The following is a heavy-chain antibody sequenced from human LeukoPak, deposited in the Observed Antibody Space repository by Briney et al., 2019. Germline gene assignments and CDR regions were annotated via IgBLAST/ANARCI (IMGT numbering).Heavy chain of an antibody. CDR3: ARLRDAYPDY. Sequence: GESLKISCKGSGYSFTNYWIGWVRQMPGKGLEWMGIIYPDDSDTRYSPSFEGQVIISVDKSISTAYLQWSSLKASDTAMYYCARLRDAYPDYWGQGTLITVSS. D-gene: IGHD5-24*01. J-gene: IGHJ4*02. V-gene: IGHV5-51*01. CDR1: GYSFTNYW. CDR2: IYPDDSDT.